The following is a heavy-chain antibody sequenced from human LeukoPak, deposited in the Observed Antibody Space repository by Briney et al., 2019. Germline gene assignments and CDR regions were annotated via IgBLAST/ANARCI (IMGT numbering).Heavy chain of an antibody. Sequence: PGGSLRLSCEASGFTFSNYGMHWVRQAPGKGLEWVAVISYDGSNKYYADSVKGRFTISRDNSKNTLYLQMNSLRAEDTAVYYCARVLGSYYVPNFDYWGQGTLVTVSS. CDR3: ARVLGSYYVPNFDY. CDR1: GFTFSNYG. V-gene: IGHV3-30*03. D-gene: IGHD3-10*01. CDR2: ISYDGSNK. J-gene: IGHJ4*02.